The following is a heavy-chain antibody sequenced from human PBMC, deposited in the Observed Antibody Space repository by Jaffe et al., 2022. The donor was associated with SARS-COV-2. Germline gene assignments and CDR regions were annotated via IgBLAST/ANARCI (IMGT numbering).Heavy chain of an antibody. CDR2: ISYDGSNK. Sequence: QVQLVESGGGVVQPGRSLRLSCAASGFTFSSYGMHWVRQAPGKGLEWVAVISYDGSNKYYADSVKGRFTISRDNSKNTLYLQMNSLRAEDTAVYYCAKALSVRPPHGGDMSDAFDIWGQGTMVTVSS. D-gene: IGHD3-16*01. V-gene: IGHV3-30*18. CDR3: AKALSVRPPHGGDMSDAFDI. J-gene: IGHJ3*02. CDR1: GFTFSSYG.